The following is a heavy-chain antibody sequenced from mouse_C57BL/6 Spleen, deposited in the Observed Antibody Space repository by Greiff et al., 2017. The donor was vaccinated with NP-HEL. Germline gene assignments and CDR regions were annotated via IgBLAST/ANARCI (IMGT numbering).Heavy chain of an antibody. CDR2: IDPGSGGT. Sequence: QVQLQQPGAELVRPGTSVKVSCKASGYAFTNYLIEWVKQRPGQGLEWIGVIDPGSGGTNYNEKFKGKATLTADKSSSTAYMQLSSLTSEDSAVYFCAREVYDYDEGVDYWGQGTTLTVSS. J-gene: IGHJ2*01. V-gene: IGHV1-54*01. CDR3: AREVYDYDEGVDY. D-gene: IGHD2-4*01. CDR1: GYAFTNYL.